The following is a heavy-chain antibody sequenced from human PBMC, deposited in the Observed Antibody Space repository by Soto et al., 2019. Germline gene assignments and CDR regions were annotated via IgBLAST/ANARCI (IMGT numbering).Heavy chain of an antibody. CDR3: AKSMMAITGANWPEP. J-gene: IGHJ5*02. V-gene: IGHV3-48*02. CDR2: ISISISTI. CDR1: GFTFSSYA. Sequence: WGSLRLSCAASGFTFSSYAMHWVRQAPGKGLEWVSYISISISTIYYADSVKGRFTISRDNAKNSLYLQMNSLRDEDTAIYYCAKSMMAITGANWPEPWGKGNLVIVSS. D-gene: IGHD1-20*01.